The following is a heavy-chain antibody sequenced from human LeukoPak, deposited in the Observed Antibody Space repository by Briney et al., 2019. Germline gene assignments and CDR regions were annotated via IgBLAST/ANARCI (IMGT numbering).Heavy chain of an antibody. V-gene: IGHV1-2*02. Sequence: ASVKVSCKASGYTFTSYGISWVRQAPGQGLEWMGWINPNSGGTDYAQKFQGRVTMTRDTSISTASMELSRLRSDDTAVYYCVRGLPGVYDRWLLLPNWSDPWGQGTLVTVSS. CDR2: INPNSGGT. J-gene: IGHJ5*02. CDR3: VRGLPGVYDRWLLLPNWSDP. CDR1: GYTFTSYG. D-gene: IGHD3-22*01.